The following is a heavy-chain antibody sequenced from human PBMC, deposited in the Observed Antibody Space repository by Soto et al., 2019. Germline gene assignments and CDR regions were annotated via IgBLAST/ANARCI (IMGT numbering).Heavy chain of an antibody. V-gene: IGHV4-30-4*01. D-gene: IGHD7-27*01. CDR2: IYDGGRT. Sequence: SETLSLTCTVSGGSISTVDYWWSWIRQSPDMGLEWIGHIYDGGRTYNNPSLESRFTMSVDTSKSQLSLTLSSVSAADTAVYYCARGPSGDKVDSWGQGTLVTVSS. J-gene: IGHJ4*02. CDR1: GGSISTVDYW. CDR3: ARGPSGDKVDS.